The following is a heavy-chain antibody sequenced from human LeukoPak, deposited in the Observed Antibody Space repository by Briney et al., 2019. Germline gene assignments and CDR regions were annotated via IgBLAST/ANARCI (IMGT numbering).Heavy chain of an antibody. CDR1: GFTFSSYG. Sequence: GRSLRLSCAASGFTFSSYGMHWVRQAPGKGLEWVAVIWYDGSNKYYADSVKGRFTISRDNSKNTPYLQMNNLRADDTAVYYCARDPSSMTTVTSDFDYWGQGTLVTVSS. D-gene: IGHD4-17*01. V-gene: IGHV3-33*01. CDR3: ARDPSSMTTVTSDFDY. J-gene: IGHJ4*02. CDR2: IWYDGSNK.